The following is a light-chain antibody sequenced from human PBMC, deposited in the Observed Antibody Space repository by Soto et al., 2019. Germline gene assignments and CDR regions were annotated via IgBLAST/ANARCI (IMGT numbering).Light chain of an antibody. J-gene: IGKJ4*01. Sequence: LQMTPSPSVLSASVSVRATTTCXASQSINNWLAWYQQKPGKAPKFLIYDASNLESGVPSRFSGSASGTEFTLTISSLQPDDFATYYCQQYDNYPLTFGGGTKVDIK. CDR2: DAS. CDR1: QSINNW. V-gene: IGKV1-5*01. CDR3: QQYDNYPLT.